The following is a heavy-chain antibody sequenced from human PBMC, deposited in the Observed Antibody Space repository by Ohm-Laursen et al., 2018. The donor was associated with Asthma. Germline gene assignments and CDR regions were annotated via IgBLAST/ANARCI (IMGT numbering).Heavy chain of an antibody. D-gene: IGHD6-19*01. V-gene: IGHV3-30*04. J-gene: IGHJ4*02. CDR3: AKDRVAVAGIFDY. Sequence: SLRLSCAASGFTFSSYAMHWVRQAPGKGLEWVAVISYDGSNKYYADSVKGRFTISRDNSKNTLYLQMNSLRAEDTAVYYCAKDRVAVAGIFDYWGQGTLVTVSS. CDR1: GFTFSSYA. CDR2: ISYDGSNK.